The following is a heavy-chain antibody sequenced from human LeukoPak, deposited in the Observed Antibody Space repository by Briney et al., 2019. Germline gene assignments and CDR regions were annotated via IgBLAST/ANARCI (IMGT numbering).Heavy chain of an antibody. CDR2: IYPGDSDT. CDR3: ARSALLWFGELSPYYFGY. V-gene: IGHV5-51*01. D-gene: IGHD3-10*01. Sequence: GESLKISCKGSGYSFTSYWIGWVRQMPGKGLEWMGIIYPGDSDTRYSPSFQGQVTISADKSISTAYLQWSSPKASDTAMYYCARSALLWFGELSPYYFGYWGQGTLVTVSS. CDR1: GYSFTSYW. J-gene: IGHJ4*02.